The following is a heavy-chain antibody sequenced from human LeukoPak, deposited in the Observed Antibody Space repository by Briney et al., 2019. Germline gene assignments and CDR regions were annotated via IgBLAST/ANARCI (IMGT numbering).Heavy chain of an antibody. CDR2: ISAYNGNT. CDR1: GYTFTSYG. D-gene: IGHD3-10*01. J-gene: IGHJ6*03. Sequence: ASVKVSCKASGYTFTSYGISWVRQAPGQGLEWMGWISAYNGNTNYAQKLQGRVTMTTDTSTSTAYMELRSLRSDDTAVYYCARVPATWWFGELLQHYYYYMDVWGKGTTVTVSS. V-gene: IGHV1-18*01. CDR3: ARVPATWWFGELLQHYYYYMDV.